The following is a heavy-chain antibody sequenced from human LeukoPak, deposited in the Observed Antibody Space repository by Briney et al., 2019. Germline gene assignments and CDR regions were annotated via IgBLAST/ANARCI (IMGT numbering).Heavy chain of an antibody. CDR1: GFTFRTHS. CDR3: ARGSGVHV. D-gene: IGHD3-10*01. CDR2: ITKSSTYV. V-gene: IGHV3-21*04. J-gene: IGHJ4*02. Sequence: GGSLRLACEASGFTFRTHSMNWVRQAPGKGLGWVSSITKSSTYVYYADSVKGRFTISRDNANNSLFLQMNNLVVDDTGVYYCARGSGVHVWGQGTLVIVSS.